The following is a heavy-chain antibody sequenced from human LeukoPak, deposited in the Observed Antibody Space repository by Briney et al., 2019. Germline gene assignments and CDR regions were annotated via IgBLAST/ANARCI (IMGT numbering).Heavy chain of an antibody. CDR2: ISYDGSNK. CDR3: ARGNERSPYYDFWSLTAGLFDP. J-gene: IGHJ5*02. CDR1: GFTFSSYA. Sequence: GGSLRLSCAASGFTFSSYAMHWVRQAPGKGLEWVAVISYDGSNKYYADSVKGRFTISRDNSKNTLYLQMNSLRAEDTAVYYCARGNERSPYYDFWSLTAGLFDPWGQGTLVTVSS. D-gene: IGHD3-3*01. V-gene: IGHV3-30*01.